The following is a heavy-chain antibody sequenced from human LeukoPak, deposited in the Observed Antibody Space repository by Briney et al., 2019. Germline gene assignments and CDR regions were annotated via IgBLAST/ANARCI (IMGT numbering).Heavy chain of an antibody. D-gene: IGHD6-6*01. CDR2: ISGSGGST. Sequence: GGSLRLSCAASGFTFSSYAMSWVRQAPGKGLEWVSAISGSGGSTYYADSVKGRFTISRDNSKNTLYLQMNSLRAEDTAVYYCAKDGWIAARQIYYYYMDVWGKGTTVTVSS. J-gene: IGHJ6*03. CDR3: AKDGWIAARQIYYYYMDV. CDR1: GFTFSSYA. V-gene: IGHV3-23*01.